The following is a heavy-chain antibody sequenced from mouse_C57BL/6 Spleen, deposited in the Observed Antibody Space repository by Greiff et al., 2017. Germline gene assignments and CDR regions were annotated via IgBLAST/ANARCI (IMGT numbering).Heavy chain of an antibody. CDR1: GFNIKDDY. Sequence: VQLQQSGAELVRPGASVKLSCTASGFNIKDDYMHWVKQRPEQGLEWIGWIDPENGDTEYASKFQGKATITADTSSNTAYLQLSSLTSEDTAVYYCTYCDGSSSDYWGQGTTLTVSS. CDR2: IDPENGDT. J-gene: IGHJ2*01. D-gene: IGHD1-1*01. CDR3: TYCDGSSSDY. V-gene: IGHV14-4*01.